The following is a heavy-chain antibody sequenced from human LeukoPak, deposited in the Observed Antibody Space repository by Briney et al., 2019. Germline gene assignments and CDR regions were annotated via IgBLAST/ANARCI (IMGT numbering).Heavy chain of an antibody. CDR2: IIPIFGTA. V-gene: IGHV1-69*13. D-gene: IGHD6-13*01. J-gene: IGHJ5*02. Sequence: GASVKVSCKASGYTFTSYAISWVRQAPGQGLEWMGGIIPIFGTANYAQKFQGRVTITADESTSTAYMELSSLGSEGTAVYYCARDIAAAGQGGNWFDPWGQGTLVPVSS. CDR3: ARDIAAAGQGGNWFDP. CDR1: GYTFTSYA.